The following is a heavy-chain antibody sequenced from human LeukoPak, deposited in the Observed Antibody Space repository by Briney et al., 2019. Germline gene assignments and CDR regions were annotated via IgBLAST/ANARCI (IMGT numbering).Heavy chain of an antibody. J-gene: IGHJ5*02. V-gene: IGHV1-18*01. Sequence: ASVKVSCKASGYTFTSYGISWVRQAPGQGLEWMGWISAYNGNTNYAQKLQGRVTMTTDTSTSTAYMELRSLRSDDTAVYYCARVAYGSGSNLNWFDPWGQGTLVTVSS. CDR3: ARVAYGSGSNLNWFDP. CDR1: GYTFTSYG. D-gene: IGHD3-10*01. CDR2: ISAYNGNT.